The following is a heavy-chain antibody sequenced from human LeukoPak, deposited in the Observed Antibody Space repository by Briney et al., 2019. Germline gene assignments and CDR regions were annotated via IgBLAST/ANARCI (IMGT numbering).Heavy chain of an antibody. CDR1: GFTFSSYS. J-gene: IGHJ4*02. D-gene: IGHD1-1*01. CDR3: VRWKGTSSDH. Sequence: PGESLRLSCAASGFTFSSYSMNWVRQAPGKGLEWVSSISNDANYIYYTDSLKGRFTISRDNAKNSLHLQMNSLRAEDTAVYYCVRWKGTSSDHWGQGTLVTVSS. V-gene: IGHV3-21*01. CDR2: ISNDANYI.